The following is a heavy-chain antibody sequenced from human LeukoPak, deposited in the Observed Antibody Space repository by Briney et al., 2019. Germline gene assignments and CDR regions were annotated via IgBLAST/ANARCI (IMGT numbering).Heavy chain of an antibody. CDR1: GFTFSSYG. V-gene: IGHV3-30*18. J-gene: IGHJ6*02. CDR3: AKAGAGLQPDYGMDV. D-gene: IGHD5-24*01. CDR2: ISYDGSNK. Sequence: GGSLRLSCAASGFTFSSYGMHWVRQAPGKGLEWVAVISYDGSNKYYADSVKGRFTISRDNSKNTLYLQMNSLRAEDTAVYYCAKAGAGLQPDYGMDVWGQGTTVTVSS.